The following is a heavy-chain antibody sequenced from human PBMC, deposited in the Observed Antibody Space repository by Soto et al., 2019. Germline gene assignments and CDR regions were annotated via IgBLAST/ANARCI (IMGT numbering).Heavy chain of an antibody. CDR1: GGSIISYY. CDR3: ARAAGWPLYYYGMDV. J-gene: IGHJ6*02. V-gene: IGHV4-4*07. D-gene: IGHD6-25*01. CDR2: IYTSGST. Sequence: PSAPLSLTCTVSGGSIISYYWGWIRQPAGKGLEWIGRIYTSGSTNYNPSLKSRVTMSVDTSKNQFSLKLSSVTAADTAVYYCARAAGWPLYYYGMDVWGQGTTVTVSS.